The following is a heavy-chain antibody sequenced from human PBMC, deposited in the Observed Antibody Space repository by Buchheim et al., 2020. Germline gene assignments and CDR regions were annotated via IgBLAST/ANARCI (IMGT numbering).Heavy chain of an antibody. D-gene: IGHD6-19*01. V-gene: IGHV1-2*06. CDR1: GYSFTGYY. CDR3: ARSRERAGYSSGWEDFDP. Sequence: QVQLVQSGAEVKKPGASVKVSCKTSGYSFTGYYMHWVRQAPGQGLEWMGRINPNSGGTNYAQKFQGRVTMTRDTSISTAYMELSRLRSDDTAVYYCARSRERAGYSSGWEDFDPWGQGTL. J-gene: IGHJ5*02. CDR2: INPNSGGT.